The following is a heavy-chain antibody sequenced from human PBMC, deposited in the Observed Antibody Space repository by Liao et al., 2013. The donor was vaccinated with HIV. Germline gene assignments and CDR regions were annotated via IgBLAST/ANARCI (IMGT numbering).Heavy chain of an antibody. CDR2: LYSSGSS. Sequence: QVLLQESGPGLVKPSQTLSLTCTVSNYSVSSGDYYWTWIRQPAGKGLEWIGRLYSSGSSNYNPSLKSRVAMSIDTSKSQFSLILNSVTAADTAVYYCAREGEYCSSTSCHIYYFDYWGQGTLVTVSS. V-gene: IGHV4-61*02. D-gene: IGHD2-2*01. J-gene: IGHJ4*02. CDR3: AREGEYCSSTSCHIYYFDY. CDR1: NYSVSSGDYY.